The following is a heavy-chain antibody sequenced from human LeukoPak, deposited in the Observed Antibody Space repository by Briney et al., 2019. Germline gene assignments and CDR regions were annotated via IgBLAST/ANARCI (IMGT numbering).Heavy chain of an antibody. CDR2: ITPNSGGT. J-gene: IGHJ4*02. CDR3: AREVPLYFDY. Sequence: ASVKVSCKASGYTFTDYYMHWVRQAPGQGLEWMGWITPNSGGTNYAQNFQGRVTMTRDTSISTAYMELSRLRSDDTAVYYCAREVPLYFDYWGQGTLVTVSS. V-gene: IGHV1-2*02. CDR1: GYTFTDYY.